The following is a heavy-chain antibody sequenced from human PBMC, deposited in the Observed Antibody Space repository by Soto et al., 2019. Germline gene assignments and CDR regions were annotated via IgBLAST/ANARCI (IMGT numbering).Heavy chain of an antibody. CDR3: ARGPSRVATITPLDY. V-gene: IGHV1-8*02. D-gene: IGHD5-12*01. Sequence: ASVKVSCKASGYTFTSYAMHWVRQATGQGLEWMGWMNPNSGNTGYAQKFQGRVTMTRNTSISTAYMELSSLRSEDTAVYYCARGPSRVATITPLDYWGQGTLVTVSS. CDR1: GYTFTSYA. J-gene: IGHJ4*02. CDR2: MNPNSGNT.